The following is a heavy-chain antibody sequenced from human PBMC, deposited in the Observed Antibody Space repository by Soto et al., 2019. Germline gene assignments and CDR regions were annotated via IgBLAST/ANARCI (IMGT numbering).Heavy chain of an antibody. D-gene: IGHD2-2*03. CDR2: ISSSSSYI. CDR1: GFTFSSYS. Sequence: EVQLVESGGGLVKPGGSLRLSCAASGFTFSSYSMNWVRQAPGKGLEWVSSISSSSSYIYYADSVKGRFTISRDNAKNSLYLQMNSLRAEDTAVYYCASGSRDYYYYYYMDVWGKGTTVTVSS. J-gene: IGHJ6*03. V-gene: IGHV3-21*01. CDR3: ASGSRDYYYYYYMDV.